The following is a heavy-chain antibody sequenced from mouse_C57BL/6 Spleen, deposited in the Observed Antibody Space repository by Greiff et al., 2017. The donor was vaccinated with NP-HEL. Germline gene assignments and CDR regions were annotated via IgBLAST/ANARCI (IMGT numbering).Heavy chain of an antibody. CDR2: IYPGSGNT. CDR3: ASESVYYFDY. Sequence: QVQLQQSGPELVKPGASVKISCKASGYSFTSYYIHWVKQRPGQGLEWIGWIYPGSGNTKYNEKFKGKATLTADTSSSTAYMQRSSLTSEDSAVYYCASESVYYFDYWGQGTTLTVSS. J-gene: IGHJ2*01. CDR1: GYSFTSYY. V-gene: IGHV1-66*01.